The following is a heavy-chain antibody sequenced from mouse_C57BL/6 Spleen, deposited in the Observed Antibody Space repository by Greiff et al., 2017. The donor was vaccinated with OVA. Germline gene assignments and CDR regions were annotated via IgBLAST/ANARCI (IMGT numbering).Heavy chain of an antibody. CDR2: IDPENGDT. V-gene: IGHV14-4*01. Sequence: VQLQQSGAELVRPGASVKLSCTASGFNIKDDYMHWVKQRPEQGLEWIGWIDPENGDTEYASKFQGKATITADTSSNTAYLQLSSLTSEDTAVSYCTTRLPYYAMDYWGQGTSVTVSS. J-gene: IGHJ4*01. CDR3: TTRLPYYAMDY. CDR1: GFNIKDDY.